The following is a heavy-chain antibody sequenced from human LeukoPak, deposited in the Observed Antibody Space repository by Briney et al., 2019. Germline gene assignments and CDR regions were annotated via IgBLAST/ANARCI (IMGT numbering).Heavy chain of an antibody. CDR1: GGTLSSYA. V-gene: IGHV1-69*05. Sequence: ASVKVSCKASGGTLSSYAISWVRQAPGQGLEWMGGIIPIFGTANYAQKFQGRVTITTDESTSTAYMEQSSLRSEDTAVYYCASNSEIAVAGTWGFDYWGQGTLVTVSS. CDR3: ASNSEIAVAGTWGFDY. CDR2: IIPIFGTA. D-gene: IGHD6-19*01. J-gene: IGHJ4*02.